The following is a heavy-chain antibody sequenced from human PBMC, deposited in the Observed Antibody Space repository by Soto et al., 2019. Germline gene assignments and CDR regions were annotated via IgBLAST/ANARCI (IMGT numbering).Heavy chain of an antibody. CDR3: ARESEDLTSNFDY. V-gene: IGHV3-21*06. CDR1: GFTFTRFS. J-gene: IGHJ4*02. Sequence: GGSLRLSCASSGFTFTRFSMNWVRQAPGKGLEWVSSISSTTNYIYYGDSMKGRFTISRDNAKNSLYLEMNSLRAEDTAVYYCARESEDLTSNFDYWGQGTLVTVAS. CDR2: ISSTTNYI.